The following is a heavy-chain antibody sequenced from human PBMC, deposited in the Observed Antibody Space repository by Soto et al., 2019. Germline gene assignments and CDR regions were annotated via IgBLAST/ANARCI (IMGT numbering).Heavy chain of an antibody. Sequence: ASETLSLPCTVSGGSISSGGYYWSWIRQHPGKGLEWIGHNYYSRSTSYNPSLKSRVTISVDTSKNQFSLKLSSVTAADTAVYYCARGSYDILTGYPRPYFDYWGQGTLVTVSS. CDR3: ARGSYDILTGYPRPYFDY. CDR1: GGSISSGGYY. CDR2: NYYSRST. D-gene: IGHD3-9*01. V-gene: IGHV4-31*03. J-gene: IGHJ4*02.